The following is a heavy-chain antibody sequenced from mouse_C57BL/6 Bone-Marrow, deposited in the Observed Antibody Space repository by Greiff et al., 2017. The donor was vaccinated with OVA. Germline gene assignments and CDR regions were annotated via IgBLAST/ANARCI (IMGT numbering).Heavy chain of an antibody. D-gene: IGHD1-1*01. CDR3: ARHYYYGSSYWYFDV. J-gene: IGHJ1*03. CDR2: ISSGGSYT. CDR1: GFTFSSYG. V-gene: IGHV5-6*01. Sequence: EVKLQESGGDLVKPGGSLKLSCAASGFTFSSYGMSWVRQTPDKRLEWVATISSGGSYTYYPDRVKGRFTISRDNAKNTLYLQMSSLKSEDTAMYYCARHYYYGSSYWYFDVWGTGTTVTVSS.